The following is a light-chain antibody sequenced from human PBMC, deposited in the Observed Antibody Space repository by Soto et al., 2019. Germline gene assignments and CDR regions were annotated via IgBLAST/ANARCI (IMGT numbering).Light chain of an antibody. CDR3: QSYDSSLSGYV. Sequence: QSALTQPPSVSGAPGQRVTISRTGSSSNIGAGYDVHWYQQLPGTAPKLLIYGNSNRPSGVPDRFSGSKSGTSASLAITGLQAEDEADYYCQSYDSSLSGYVFGTGTKVTVL. CDR1: SSNIGAGYD. J-gene: IGLJ1*01. V-gene: IGLV1-40*01. CDR2: GNS.